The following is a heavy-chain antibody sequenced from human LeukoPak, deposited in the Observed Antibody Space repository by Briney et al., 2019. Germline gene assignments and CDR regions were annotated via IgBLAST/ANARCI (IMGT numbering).Heavy chain of an antibody. D-gene: IGHD3-3*01. CDR2: VFYSGST. J-gene: IGHJ6*03. CDR3: VRQSRIFGVTRPGYMDV. CDR1: GGSININTFF. Sequence: SETLSLTCGVSGGSININTFFWGWVRQPPGKGLEWIGNVFYSGSTMYNPSLKRRVTMSIDTSKSQFSLSLSSVTAADTAMYWCVRQSRIFGVTRPGYMDVWGRGVMVSVSS. V-gene: IGHV4-39*01.